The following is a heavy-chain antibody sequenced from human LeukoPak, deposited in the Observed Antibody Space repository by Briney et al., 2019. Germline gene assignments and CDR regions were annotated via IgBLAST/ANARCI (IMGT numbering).Heavy chain of an antibody. D-gene: IGHD6-6*01. CDR2: ISSSGSTI. Sequence: PGGSLRLSCAASGFTFSSYEMNWVRQAPGKGLEWVSYISSSGSTIYYADSVKGRFTISRDNAKNSLYLQMNSLRAEDTAVYYCAREKPSIAARLVSYYYYMDVWGKGTTVTVSS. J-gene: IGHJ6*03. V-gene: IGHV3-48*03. CDR3: AREKPSIAARLVSYYYYMDV. CDR1: GFTFSSYE.